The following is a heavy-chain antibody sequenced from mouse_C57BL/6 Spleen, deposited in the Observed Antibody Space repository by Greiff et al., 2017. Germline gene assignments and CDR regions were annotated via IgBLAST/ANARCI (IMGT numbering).Heavy chain of an antibody. CDR2: INPSSGYT. Sequence: QVQLQQSGAELAQPGASVKLSCKASGYTFTSYWLHWVKQRPGQVLVWIGYINPSSGYTKYNQKFKDKATLTADKSSSTAYMQLSSLTYEDSAVYYCARRDYSNYDYAMDYGGQGTSVTVAS. CDR3: ARRDYSNYDYAMDY. J-gene: IGHJ4*01. CDR1: GYTFTSYW. D-gene: IGHD2-5*01. V-gene: IGHV1-7*01.